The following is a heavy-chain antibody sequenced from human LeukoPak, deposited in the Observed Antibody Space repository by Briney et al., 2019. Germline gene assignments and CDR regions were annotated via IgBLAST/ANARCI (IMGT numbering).Heavy chain of an antibody. CDR1: GGSFSGYY. CDR3: ARGRERITIFGVVIRGGPSNWFDP. Sequence: SETLSLTCAVYGGSFSGYYWSWIRQPPGKGLEWIGEINHSGSTNYNPSLQSRVTISVDTSKNQFSLKLSSVTAADTAVYYCARGRERITIFGVVIRGGPSNWFDPWGQGTLVTVSS. V-gene: IGHV4-34*01. CDR2: INHSGST. J-gene: IGHJ5*02. D-gene: IGHD3-3*01.